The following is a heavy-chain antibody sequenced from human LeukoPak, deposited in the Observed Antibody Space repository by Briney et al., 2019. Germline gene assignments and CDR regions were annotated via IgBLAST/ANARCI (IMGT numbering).Heavy chain of an antibody. CDR1: GFIFSHCW. CDR2: TNTDGSST. D-gene: IGHD2-8*01. CDR3: VPTDCNGLG. V-gene: IGHV3-74*01. J-gene: IGHJ4*02. Sequence: PGGSLRLSCEVSGFIFSHCWMHWQRQAPGKGLVWVSRTNTDGSSTSYVDSVKGRFTISKDNAKNTMYLQMNSLRAEDTAMYYCVPTDCNGLGWGQGTLVTVSS.